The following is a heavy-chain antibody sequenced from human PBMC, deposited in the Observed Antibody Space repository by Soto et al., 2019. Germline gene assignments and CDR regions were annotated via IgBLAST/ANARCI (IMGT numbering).Heavy chain of an antibody. CDR1: GGSSSSGDYY. V-gene: IGHV4-31*03. J-gene: IGHJ3*02. D-gene: IGHD3-22*01. Sequence: QVQLQESGPGLVKPSQTLSLTCTVSGGSSSSGDYYWSWIRHHPGKGLGWIGYIYSSGSTYYNPSLRSRVTISADTSKNQFSLRLSSVTAADTAVYYCVRDYDYDTSRNDAFDIWGQGTMVTVSS. CDR2: IYSSGST. CDR3: VRDYDYDTSRNDAFDI.